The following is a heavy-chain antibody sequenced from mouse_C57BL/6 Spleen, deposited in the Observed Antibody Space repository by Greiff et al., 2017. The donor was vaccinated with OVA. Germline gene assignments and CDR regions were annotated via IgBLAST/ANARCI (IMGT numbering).Heavy chain of an antibody. CDR1: GFTFSSYG. CDR3: ARVGELFDY. Sequence: EVKLVESGGDLVKPGGSLKLSCAASGFTFSSYGMSWVRQTPDKRLEWVATISSGGSYTYYPDSVKGRFTISRDNAKNTLYLQMSSLKSEDTAMYYCARVGELFDYWGQGTTLTVSS. J-gene: IGHJ2*01. V-gene: IGHV5-6*01. CDR2: ISSGGSYT.